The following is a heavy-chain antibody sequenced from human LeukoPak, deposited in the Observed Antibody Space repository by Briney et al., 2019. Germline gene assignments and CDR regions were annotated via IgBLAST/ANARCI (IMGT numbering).Heavy chain of an antibody. J-gene: IGHJ3*02. V-gene: IGHV3-23*01. D-gene: IGHD3-22*01. Sequence: GGSLRLSCAASGFTFSSYAMSWVRQAPGKGLEWVSAISGSGGSTYYADSVKGRFTISRDNSKNTLYLQMNSLKIEDTAVYYCARTDRSGLHVFDTWGQGTKVTVSS. CDR3: ARTDRSGLHVFDT. CDR2: ISGSGGST. CDR1: GFTFSSYA.